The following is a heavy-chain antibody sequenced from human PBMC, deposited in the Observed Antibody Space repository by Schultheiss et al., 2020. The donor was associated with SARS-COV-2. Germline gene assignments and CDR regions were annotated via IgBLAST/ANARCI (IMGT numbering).Heavy chain of an antibody. CDR2: IKSKTDGGTT. V-gene: IGHV3-15*01. D-gene: IGHD2-2*01. CDR1: GFTFSNAW. CDR3: TTDSTMVARDYYYYGMDV. Sequence: GGSLRLSCAASGFTFSNAWMSWVRQAPGKGLEWVGRIKSKTDGGTTDYAAPVKGRFTISRDDSKNTLYLQMNSLKTEDTAVYYCTTDSTMVARDYYYYGMDVWGQGTTVTVCS. J-gene: IGHJ6*02.